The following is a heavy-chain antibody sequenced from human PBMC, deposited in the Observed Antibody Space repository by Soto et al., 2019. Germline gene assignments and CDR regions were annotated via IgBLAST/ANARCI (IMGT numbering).Heavy chain of an antibody. CDR1: GFTFSSYG. CDR2: IWYDGSNK. Sequence: QVQLVESGGGVVQPGRSLRLSCAASGFTFSSYGMHWVRQAPGKGLEWVAVIWYDGSNKYYADSVKGRFTISRDNSKNALYLQMNSRRAEDTAVYYCAREGHSSGYYHATGYYFDYWGQGTLVTVSS. V-gene: IGHV3-33*01. D-gene: IGHD3-22*01. CDR3: AREGHSSGYYHATGYYFDY. J-gene: IGHJ4*02.